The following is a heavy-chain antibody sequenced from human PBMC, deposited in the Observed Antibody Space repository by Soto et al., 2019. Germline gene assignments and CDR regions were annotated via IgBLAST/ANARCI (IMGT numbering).Heavy chain of an antibody. Sequence: EVQLVESGGGLVQPGGSLRLSCAASGFTFSSYWMHWVRQAPGKGLVWVSRIKGDESGTNYADSVKGRFTIPRDNAKNTLYLQMNSLRAEDTAVYYCARGGLGTYLLDFWGQGTLVTVSS. CDR2: IKGDESGT. V-gene: IGHV3-74*01. J-gene: IGHJ4*02. D-gene: IGHD3-10*01. CDR3: ARGGLGTYLLDF. CDR1: GFTFSSYW.